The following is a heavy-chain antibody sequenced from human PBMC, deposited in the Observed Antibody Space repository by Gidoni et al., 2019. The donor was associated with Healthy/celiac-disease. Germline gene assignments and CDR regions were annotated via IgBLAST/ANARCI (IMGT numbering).Heavy chain of an antibody. V-gene: IGHV4-39*01. CDR1: GGSISSSSYY. Sequence: QLQLQESGPGLVKPSETLSLTCTGSGGSISSSSYYWGWIRQPPGKGLEWIGSIYYSGSTYYTPSLKSRVTISVDTSKNQFSLKLSSVTAADTAVYYCARSRPRGHAFDIWGQGTMVTVSS. CDR2: IYYSGST. D-gene: IGHD3-10*01. CDR3: ARSRPRGHAFDI. J-gene: IGHJ3*02.